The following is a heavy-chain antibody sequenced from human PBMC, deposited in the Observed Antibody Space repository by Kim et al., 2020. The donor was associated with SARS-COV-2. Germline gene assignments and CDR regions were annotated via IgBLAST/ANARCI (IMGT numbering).Heavy chain of an antibody. Sequence: SETLSLTCTVSGGSISSSSYYWGWIRQPPGKGLEWIGSIYYSGSTYYNPSLKSRVTISVDTSKNQFSLKLSSVTAADTAVYYCARHAGLMVLVVYAAYFDYWGQGTLVTVSS. CDR3: ARHAGLMVLVVYAAYFDY. D-gene: IGHD2-8*02. V-gene: IGHV4-39*01. CDR1: GGSISSSSYY. J-gene: IGHJ4*02. CDR2: IYYSGST.